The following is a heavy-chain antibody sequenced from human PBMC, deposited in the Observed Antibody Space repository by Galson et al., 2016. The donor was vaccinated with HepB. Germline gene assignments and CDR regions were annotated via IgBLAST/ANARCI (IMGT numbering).Heavy chain of an antibody. CDR2: IYAGDSDV. V-gene: IGHV5-51*01. D-gene: IGHD6-13*01. J-gene: IGHJ5*01. Sequence: QSGAEVKKPGESLKISCKASGYNFATYWIGWVRQMPGKGLEWMGIIYAGDSDVRYSPSFRGQVTISVDKSIATAYLQWSSLKASDTAIYYCAGRSVPGTKSFANNWFDSWGQGTLVTVSS. CDR3: AGRSVPGTKSFANNWFDS. CDR1: GYNFATYW.